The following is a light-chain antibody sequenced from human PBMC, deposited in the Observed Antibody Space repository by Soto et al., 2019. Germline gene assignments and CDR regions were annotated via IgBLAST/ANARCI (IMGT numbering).Light chain of an antibody. CDR1: QGISSY. Sequence: DILLTQSPSFLSASLGDRVTITCRASQGISSYLAWYQQKPGKAPKLLIYAASTLQSGVPSRFSGSGSGTEFTLTSSILQPEDFATYYCQQLNSYPLTFGGGTKVEIK. V-gene: IGKV1-9*01. CDR2: AAS. CDR3: QQLNSYPLT. J-gene: IGKJ4*01.